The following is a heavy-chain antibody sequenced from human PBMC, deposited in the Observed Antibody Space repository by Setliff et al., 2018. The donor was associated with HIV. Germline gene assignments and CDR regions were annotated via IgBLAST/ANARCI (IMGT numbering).Heavy chain of an antibody. CDR1: GDSIGTYS. Sequence: SETLSLTCAVSGDSIGTYSWHWLRQPPGKGLEWIGYIYGSGSTGYNPSLTSRVTMPTDTPNNRFALKLTSVTAADTAVYYCAKRAVQDGTVTSSNWFESWGQGTLVTVSS. CDR3: AKRAVQDGTVTSSNWFES. CDR2: IYGSGST. D-gene: IGHD1-7*01. J-gene: IGHJ5*01. V-gene: IGHV4-4*09.